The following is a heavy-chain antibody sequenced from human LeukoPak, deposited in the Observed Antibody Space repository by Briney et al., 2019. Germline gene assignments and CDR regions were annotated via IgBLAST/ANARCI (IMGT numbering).Heavy chain of an antibody. V-gene: IGHV1-18*04. D-gene: IGHD3-22*01. CDR3: ARDDYYDSSGYYTL. CDR2: INTYTGNT. J-gene: IGHJ4*02. CDR1: GYTLSNYY. Sequence: ASVKVSCKAYGYTLSNYYMHWVRQAPGQGLEWMGWINTYTGNTNYAQKFQGRVTMTTDTSTSTAYMELRSLRSDDTAVYYCARDDYYDSSGYYTLWGQGTLVTVSS.